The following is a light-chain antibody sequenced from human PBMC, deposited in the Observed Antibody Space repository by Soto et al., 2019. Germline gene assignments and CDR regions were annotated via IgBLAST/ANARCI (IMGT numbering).Light chain of an antibody. J-gene: IGKJ1*01. V-gene: IGKV3-20*01. CDR2: GAS. CDR3: HQYGDSPQT. CDR1: RSVNNNY. Sequence: IVLTQSPGTLSLSPGERATLSCRASRSVNNNYLAWYQQKPGQAPRLLIYGASTRATGIPDRFSGGGSGTDFTLTISRLEPEDFAVYFCHQYGDSPQTFAQGTKVDI.